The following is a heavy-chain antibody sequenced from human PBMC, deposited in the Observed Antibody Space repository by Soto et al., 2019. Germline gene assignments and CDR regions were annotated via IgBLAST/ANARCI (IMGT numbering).Heavy chain of an antibody. D-gene: IGHD6-19*01. CDR3: AAFPAGIN. CDR2: IYYSGST. V-gene: IGHV4-59*08. Sequence: SETLSLTCTVSGGSISSYYWSWIRQPPGKGLEWIGYIYYSGSTSYNPSLKSRVTISVDTSKNQFSLKLSSVTAADTAVYYCAAFPAGINWGQGTLVTVSS. CDR1: GGSISSYY. J-gene: IGHJ4*02.